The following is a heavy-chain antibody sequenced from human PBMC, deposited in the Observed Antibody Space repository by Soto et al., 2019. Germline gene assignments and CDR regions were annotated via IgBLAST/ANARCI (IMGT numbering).Heavy chain of an antibody. Sequence: PSETLSLTCTVSGGSISSGDYYWSWIRQPPGKGLEWIGYIYYSGSTYYNPSLKSRVTISVDTSKNQFSPKLSSVTAADTAVYYCARDDRSDHWFDPWGQGTLVTVSS. CDR3: ARDDRSDHWFDP. CDR2: IYYSGST. J-gene: IGHJ5*02. CDR1: GGSISSGDYY. V-gene: IGHV4-30-4*01.